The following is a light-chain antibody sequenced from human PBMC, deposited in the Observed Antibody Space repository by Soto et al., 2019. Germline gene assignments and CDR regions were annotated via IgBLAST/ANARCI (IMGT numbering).Light chain of an antibody. Sequence: NVGTQSPANRSLSPGEGATLFVRASRSISRNXLAECHQRPGQAPSLLMDDSSNRASGIPARFSGSGSGTDFTPTISRLEPEDCSGYYCHQYGSTPITVGGGTKVDIK. CDR3: HQYGSTPIT. V-gene: IGKV3-20*01. CDR1: RSISRNX. CDR2: DSS. J-gene: IGKJ4*02.